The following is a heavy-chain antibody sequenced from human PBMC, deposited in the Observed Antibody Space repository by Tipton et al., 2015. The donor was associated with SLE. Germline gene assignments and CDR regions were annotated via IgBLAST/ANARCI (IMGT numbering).Heavy chain of an antibody. CDR1: GDSISRYW. CDR3: ARDPPYCGGDCPLDY. V-gene: IGHV4-59*12. D-gene: IGHD2-21*02. J-gene: IGHJ4*02. CDR2: MHYKGST. Sequence: TLSLTCTVSGDSISRYWWTWIRQPPGKGLEWIGNMHYKGSTNYRPSLKSRVSMSVDTSRNSFSLKLSSVTAADTAVYYCARDPPYCGGDCPLDYWGQGTLVTVSS.